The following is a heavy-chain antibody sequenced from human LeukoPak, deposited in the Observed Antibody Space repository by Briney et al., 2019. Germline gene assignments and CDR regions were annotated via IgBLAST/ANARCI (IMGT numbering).Heavy chain of an antibody. CDR2: ISSSSSYI. J-gene: IGHJ4*02. Sequence: GGSLRLSCAASGFTFSSYWMSWVRQAPGKGLEWVSSISSSSSYIYYADSVKGRFTISRDNAKNSLYLQMNSLRAEDTAVYYCARDLYYYGSGTIDYWGQGTLVTVSS. CDR3: ARDLYYYGSGTIDY. CDR1: GFTFSSYW. D-gene: IGHD3-10*01. V-gene: IGHV3-21*01.